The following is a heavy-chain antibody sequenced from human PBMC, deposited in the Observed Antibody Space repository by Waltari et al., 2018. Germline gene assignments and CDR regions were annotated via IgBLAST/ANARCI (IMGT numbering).Heavy chain of an antibody. V-gene: IGHV1-8*03. Sequence: QVQLVQSGAEVKKPGASVKVSCKASGYTFTSYDINWVRQANGQGLEWMGWMNPNSGNTGYAQKFQGRVSITRNTSISTAYMELSSLRSEDTAVYYCARGPASRRKYPAGGWFDPWGQGTLVTVSS. D-gene: IGHD3-16*01. CDR2: MNPNSGNT. CDR3: ARGPASRRKYPAGGWFDP. J-gene: IGHJ5*02. CDR1: GYTFTSYD.